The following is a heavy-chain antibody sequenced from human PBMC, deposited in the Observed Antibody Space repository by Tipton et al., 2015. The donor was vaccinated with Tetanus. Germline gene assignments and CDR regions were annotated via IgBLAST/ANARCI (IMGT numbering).Heavy chain of an antibody. CDR3: ARDLGTSGFH. CDR1: GDSITSFY. V-gene: IGHV4-59*01. J-gene: IGHJ4*02. D-gene: IGHD1-7*01. CDR2: IFYGGTT. Sequence: TLSLTCTVSGDSITSFYWSWIRQPPGKGLEWIGYIFYGGTTNYNPSLKSRVTISLDTSKNQFSLQLSSVTAADTAVYYCARDLGTSGFHRGQGTLVIVSS.